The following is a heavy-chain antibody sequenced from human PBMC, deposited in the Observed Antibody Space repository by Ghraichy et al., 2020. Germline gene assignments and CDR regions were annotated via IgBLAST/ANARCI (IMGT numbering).Heavy chain of an antibody. D-gene: IGHD6-19*01. J-gene: IGHJ4*02. CDR3: ATYSSGWYANY. CDR2: ISGSAGIT. V-gene: IGHV3-23*01. Sequence: GGSLRLSCAASGFTFSSYAMTWVRQAPGKGLEWVSTISGSAGITYFADSVKGRFTISRDNSKNTLYLQMNSLRAEDTAVYYCATYSSGWYANYWGQGTLVAVSS. CDR1: GFTFSSYA.